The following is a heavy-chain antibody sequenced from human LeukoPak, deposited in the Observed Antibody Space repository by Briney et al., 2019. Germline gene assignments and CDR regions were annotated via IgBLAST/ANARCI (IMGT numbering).Heavy chain of an antibody. J-gene: IGHJ4*02. V-gene: IGHV3-64*01. CDR3: ARGEKDTAMGQFDY. CDR1: GFTFSSYA. D-gene: IGHD5-18*01. CDR2: TSSNGGST. Sequence: PGGSLRLSCAASGFTFSSYAMHWVRQAPGKGLEYVSATSSNGGSTYYANSVKGRFTISRDNSKNTLYLQMGSLRAEDMAVYYCARGEKDTAMGQFDYWGQGTLVTVSS.